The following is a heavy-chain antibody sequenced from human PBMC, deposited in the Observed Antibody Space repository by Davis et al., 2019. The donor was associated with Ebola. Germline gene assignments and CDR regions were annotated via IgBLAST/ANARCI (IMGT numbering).Heavy chain of an antibody. CDR3: ARTAYSSGWVDY. D-gene: IGHD6-19*01. Sequence: WVRQAPGKGLEWLALIDWDDDKYYSTSLKTRLTISKDTSKNQVVLTMTNMDPVDTATYYCARTAYSSGWVDYWGQGTLVTVSS. V-gene: IGHV2-70*18. CDR2: IDWDDDK. J-gene: IGHJ4*02.